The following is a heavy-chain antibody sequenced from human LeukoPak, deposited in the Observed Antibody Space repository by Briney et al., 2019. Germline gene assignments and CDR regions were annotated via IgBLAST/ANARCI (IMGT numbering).Heavy chain of an antibody. CDR2: ISGSGGST. V-gene: IGHV3-23*01. CDR1: GFTFSSYA. CDR3: AKQKESHGYFQH. J-gene: IGHJ1*01. Sequence: TGGSLRLSCAASGFTFSSYAMSWVRQAPGKGLEWVSAISGSGGSTYYADSVKGRFTISRDNSKNTLYLQMNSLRAEDTAVYYCAKQKESHGYFQHWGQGTLVTVSS.